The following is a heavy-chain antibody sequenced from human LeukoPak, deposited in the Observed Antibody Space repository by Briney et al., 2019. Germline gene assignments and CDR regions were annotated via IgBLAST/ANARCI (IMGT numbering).Heavy chain of an antibody. J-gene: IGHJ5*02. V-gene: IGHV3-7*01. CDR1: GFTFSSYW. D-gene: IGHD3-22*01. Sequence: GGSLRLSCAASGFTFSSYWMSWVRQAPGKGLEWVANIKQDGSEKYYVDSVKGRFTISRDNAKNSLYLQMNSLRAEDTAVYYCARDISATMIAGGWFDPWGQGTLVTV. CDR2: IKQDGSEK. CDR3: ARDISATMIAGGWFDP.